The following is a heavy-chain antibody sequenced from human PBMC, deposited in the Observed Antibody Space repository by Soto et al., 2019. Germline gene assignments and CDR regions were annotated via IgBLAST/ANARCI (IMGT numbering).Heavy chain of an antibody. CDR2: ISSSSSYI. Sequence: GGSLRLSCAASGFTFSSYSMNWVRQAPGKGLEWVSSISSSSSYIYYADSVKGRFTISRDNAKNSLYLQMNSLRAEDTAVYYCARLGGLGLAAAVNYYYYGMDVWGQGTTVTVSS. D-gene: IGHD6-13*01. CDR1: GFTFSSYS. J-gene: IGHJ6*02. V-gene: IGHV3-21*01. CDR3: ARLGGLGLAAAVNYYYYGMDV.